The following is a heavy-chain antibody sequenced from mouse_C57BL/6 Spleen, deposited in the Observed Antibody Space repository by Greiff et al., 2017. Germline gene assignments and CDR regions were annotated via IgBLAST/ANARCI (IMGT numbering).Heavy chain of an antibody. CDR2: INPNSGST. Sequence: VQLKQSGAELVKPGASVKLSCKASGYTFTSYWMHWVKQRPGQGLEWIGMINPNSGSTNYNAKFKSKSTLTVDKSSSTAYMQLSSLTSEDSAVYYCTTDSSLDFDYWGQGTTLTVSS. D-gene: IGHD1-1*01. J-gene: IGHJ2*01. V-gene: IGHV1-64*01. CDR3: TTDSSLDFDY. CDR1: GYTFTSYW.